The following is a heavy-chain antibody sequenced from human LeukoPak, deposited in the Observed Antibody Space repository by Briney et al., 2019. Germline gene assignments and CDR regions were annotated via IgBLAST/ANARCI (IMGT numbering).Heavy chain of an antibody. Sequence: PGRSLRLSCAASGFTFSSYWMTWVRQAPGKGLEWVANIKQDGSEKYYVDSVKGRFTISRDNAKNSLFLQMNSLRAEDTAVYYCARAGGSGSLDYWGQGTLVTVSS. V-gene: IGHV3-7*01. J-gene: IGHJ4*02. D-gene: IGHD3-10*01. CDR3: ARAGGSGSLDY. CDR1: GFTFSSYW. CDR2: IKQDGSEK.